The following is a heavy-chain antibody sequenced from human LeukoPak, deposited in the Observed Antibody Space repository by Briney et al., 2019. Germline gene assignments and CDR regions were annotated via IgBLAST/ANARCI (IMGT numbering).Heavy chain of an antibody. V-gene: IGHV1-3*01. CDR3: ARAPYDILTGYSLNWFDP. CDR2: INGDNGNT. D-gene: IGHD3-9*01. CDR1: GYTFTTYA. J-gene: IGHJ5*02. Sequence: ASVKVSCKASGYTFTTYAMHWVRQAPGQRLEWMGWINGDNGNTKYSQKLRGRVTITRDTSAYTGYMELRGLSSADTAVYFCARAPYDILTGYSLNWFDPWGQGTLVTVSS.